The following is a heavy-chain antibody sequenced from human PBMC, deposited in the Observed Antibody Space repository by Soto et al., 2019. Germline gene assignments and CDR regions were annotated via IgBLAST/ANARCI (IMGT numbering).Heavy chain of an antibody. CDR1: GFTFSSYW. D-gene: IGHD3-16*01. CDR3: ARCLSRLGDPTCYYGMDV. Sequence: EVQLVESGGGLVQPGGSLRLSCAASGFTFSSYWMSWVRQAPGKGLEWVANIKQDGSEKYYVDFVKGRFTISRDNAKNSLYLQMNSRRAEDTAVYYCARCLSRLGDPTCYYGMDVWGQGTTVTVSS. J-gene: IGHJ6*02. V-gene: IGHV3-7*05. CDR2: IKQDGSEK.